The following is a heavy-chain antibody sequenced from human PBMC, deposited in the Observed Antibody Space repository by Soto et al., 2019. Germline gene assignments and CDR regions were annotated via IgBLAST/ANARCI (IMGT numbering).Heavy chain of an antibody. D-gene: IGHD3-16*01. J-gene: IGHJ1*01. CDR2: INAGNGNT. CDR3: ACVSKTNPPEYFQH. CDR1: GYTFTSYA. Sequence: GASVKVSCKASGYTFTSYAMRWVRQAPGQRLEWMGWINAGNGNTKYSQKFQGRVTITRDTSASTAYMELSSLRSEDTAVYYCACVSKTNPPEYFQHWGQGTLVTVSS. V-gene: IGHV1-3*01.